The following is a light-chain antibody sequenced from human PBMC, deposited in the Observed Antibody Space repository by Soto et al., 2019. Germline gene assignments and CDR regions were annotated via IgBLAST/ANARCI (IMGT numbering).Light chain of an antibody. CDR2: DVS. V-gene: IGLV2-11*01. CDR1: SSDVGGYNY. CDR3: CSYAGSYTWV. Sequence: QSVLTQPRSVSGSPGQSVTISCTGTSSDVGGYNYVSWYQQHPGKAPKVMIYDVSKRPSGVPDRFSGSKSGNTASLTISGIQAEDEADYYCCSYAGSYTWVFGGGTSSPS. J-gene: IGLJ3*02.